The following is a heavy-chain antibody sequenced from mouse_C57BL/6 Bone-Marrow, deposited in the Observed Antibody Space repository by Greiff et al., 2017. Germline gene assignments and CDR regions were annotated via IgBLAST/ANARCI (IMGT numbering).Heavy chain of an antibody. Sequence: VQLQQSGAELMKPGASVKMSCKASGYTFTDYYMNWVKQSHGKSLEWIGVINPYNGGTSYNQKFKGKATLTVDKSSSTAYMELNSLTSEDSAVYYCARGPYYYGSSPVYFDYWGQGTTLTVSS. CDR3: ARGPYYYGSSPVYFDY. V-gene: IGHV1-19*01. J-gene: IGHJ2*01. CDR2: INPYNGGT. D-gene: IGHD1-1*01. CDR1: GYTFTDYY.